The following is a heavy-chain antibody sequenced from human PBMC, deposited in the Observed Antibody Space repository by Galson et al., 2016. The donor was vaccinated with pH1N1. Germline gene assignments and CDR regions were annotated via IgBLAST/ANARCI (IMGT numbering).Heavy chain of an antibody. J-gene: IGHJ2*01. CDR1: GGTFSSYG. D-gene: IGHD3-22*01. Sequence: SVKVSCKASGGTFSSYGISWVRQAPGQGLEWMGGIIPIFDTPKYTQKFQGRVTITADESTSTAYMELSSLRSEDTAVYYCAREDYYDTDLTDWYFDLWGRGTLVTVSS. CDR3: AREDYYDTDLTDWYFDL. V-gene: IGHV1-69*13. CDR2: IIPIFDTP.